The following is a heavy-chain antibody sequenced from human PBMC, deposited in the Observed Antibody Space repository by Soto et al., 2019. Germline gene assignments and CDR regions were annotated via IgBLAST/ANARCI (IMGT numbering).Heavy chain of an antibody. D-gene: IGHD6-19*01. Sequence: QVQLVESVGGVVQPGRSLRLSCAASGFAFSSYAMHWVRRAPGKGLEWVAVISYEASDKYYADSVKGRFTISRDNSKKTLSLQMSSMRAEDTAVYYCARPFSSGWYGDFDSWGQGTMVTVSS. J-gene: IGHJ4*02. V-gene: IGHV3-30-3*01. CDR1: GFAFSSYA. CDR3: ARPFSSGWYGDFDS. CDR2: ISYEASDK.